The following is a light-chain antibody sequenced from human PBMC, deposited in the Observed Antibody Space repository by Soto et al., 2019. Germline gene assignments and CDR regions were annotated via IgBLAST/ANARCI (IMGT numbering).Light chain of an antibody. J-gene: IGLJ1*01. CDR1: SSNLGAGYD. V-gene: IGLV1-40*01. Sequence: SVLTQPHSVSGAPGQRVSISCTGNSSNLGAGYDVHWYQQLPGAAPKLGIFGNRNRPSGVRERFSGYKSGTSASLAITGLQAEDFSYSYCSSYTSTIPYVFGSGIKVTV. CDR2: GNR. CDR3: SSYTSTIPYV.